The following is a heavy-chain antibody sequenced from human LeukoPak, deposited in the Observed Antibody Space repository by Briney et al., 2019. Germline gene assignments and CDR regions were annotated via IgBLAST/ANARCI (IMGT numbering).Heavy chain of an antibody. D-gene: IGHD6-13*01. CDR3: AAEGIAAAGFDY. J-gene: IGHJ4*02. Sequence: PSQTLSLTCTVSGGSISSGDYYWSWIRQPPGKGLEWIGYIYYSGSTYYTPSLRGRVTISVDTSKNQFSLNLSSVTAADTAVYYCAAEGIAAAGFDYWGQGTLVTVSA. CDR2: IYYSGST. V-gene: IGHV4-30-4*01. CDR1: GGSISSGDYY.